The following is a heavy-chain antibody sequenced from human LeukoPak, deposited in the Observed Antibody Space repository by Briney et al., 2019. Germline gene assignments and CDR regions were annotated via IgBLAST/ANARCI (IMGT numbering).Heavy chain of an antibody. J-gene: IGHJ4*02. V-gene: IGHV3-48*03. CDR1: GFAFSGYE. Sequence: GGSLRLSCAASGFAFSGYEMNWVRQAPGKGLEWISYISTIGSTIYYADSVKGRFTISRDNAKNSLYLQMNSLRAEDTAVYYCARGDDNGDSLVAYWGQGTLVTVSS. CDR2: ISTIGSTI. CDR3: ARGDDNGDSLVAY. D-gene: IGHD4-17*01.